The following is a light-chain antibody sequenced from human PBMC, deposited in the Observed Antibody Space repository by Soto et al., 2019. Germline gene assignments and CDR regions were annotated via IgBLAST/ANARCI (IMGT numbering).Light chain of an antibody. J-gene: IGKJ4*02. CDR3: QQYNGWPLT. Sequence: EIVMTPSPATLSVSPGETATLSCRASPIVSSNLAWYQQKPGQTTNLLIYVASTRATGIPSRFSGSGSGTEFTLTISSLQSEDFAGYYWQQYNGWPLTFGGGTKVEFK. V-gene: IGKV3-15*01. CDR1: PIVSSN. CDR2: VAS.